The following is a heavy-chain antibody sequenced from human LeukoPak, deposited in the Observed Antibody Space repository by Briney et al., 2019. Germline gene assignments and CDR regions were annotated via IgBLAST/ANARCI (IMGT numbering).Heavy chain of an antibody. CDR1: GFTFSSYD. Sequence: GGSVRVSCAASGFTFSSYDMSWVRQAPGKGLEWVSAISGSGGSTYYAHPVKGRFTISRDNSKNTLYLQMNSLRAQETAIYCCGKGGGGSSGWFDYWGQGTLVTVSS. CDR2: ISGSGGST. V-gene: IGHV3-23*01. CDR3: GKGGGGSSGWFDY. J-gene: IGHJ4*02. D-gene: IGHD6-19*01.